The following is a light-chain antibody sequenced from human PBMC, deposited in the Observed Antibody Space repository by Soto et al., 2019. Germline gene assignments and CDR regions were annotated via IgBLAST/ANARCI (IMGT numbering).Light chain of an antibody. CDR3: HQYSGPPYT. Sequence: EIVLTQSPGTLSLSPGERVTLSCRASQTVSSSYFGWFQQRPGQAPRLLIYDTFYRATGIPDRFSASGSGTDFTLTISRLEPEDFAVYYCHQYSGPPYTVGQGPKLEI. J-gene: IGKJ2*01. CDR2: DTF. CDR1: QTVSSSY. V-gene: IGKV3-20*01.